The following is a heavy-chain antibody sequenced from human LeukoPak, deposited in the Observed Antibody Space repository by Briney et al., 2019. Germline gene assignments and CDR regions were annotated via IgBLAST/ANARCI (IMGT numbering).Heavy chain of an antibody. D-gene: IGHD4-17*01. J-gene: IGHJ4*02. CDR1: GGSISSGGYS. CDR2: IYHSGST. Sequence: SETLSLTCAVSGGSISSGGYSWSWIRQPPGKGLEWLGYIYHSGSTYYNPSLKSRVTISVDRSKNQFSLKLSSVTAADTAVYYCARVPRGLRSPYYFDYWGQGTLVTVSS. V-gene: IGHV4-30-2*01. CDR3: ARVPRGLRSPYYFDY.